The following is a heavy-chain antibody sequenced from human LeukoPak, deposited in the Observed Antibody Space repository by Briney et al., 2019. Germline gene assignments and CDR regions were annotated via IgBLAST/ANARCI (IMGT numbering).Heavy chain of an antibody. V-gene: IGHV1-69*05. D-gene: IGHD3-22*01. CDR3: VRSYYYDSSGYTLFDY. J-gene: IGHJ4*02. Sequence: ASVKVSCKASGGTFSSYAISWVRQAPGQGLEWMGGIIPIFGTANYAQKFQGRVTITTDESTSTAYMELSSLRSEDTAVYYCVRSYYYDSSGYTLFDYWGQGTLVTVSS. CDR1: GGTFSSYA. CDR2: IIPIFGTA.